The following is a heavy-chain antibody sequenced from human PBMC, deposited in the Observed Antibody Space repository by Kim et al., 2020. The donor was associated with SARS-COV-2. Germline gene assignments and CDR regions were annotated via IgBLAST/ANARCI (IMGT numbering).Heavy chain of an antibody. Sequence: GGSLRLSCAASGFTFSSYSMNWVRQAPGKGLEWVSSISSSSSYIYYADSVKGRFTISRDNAKNSLYLQMNSLRAEDTAVYYCASEDWDYSGLPWGQGTLVTVSS. D-gene: IGHD4-4*01. CDR1: GFTFSSYS. CDR2: ISSSSSYI. J-gene: IGHJ5*02. CDR3: ASEDWDYSGLP. V-gene: IGHV3-21*01.